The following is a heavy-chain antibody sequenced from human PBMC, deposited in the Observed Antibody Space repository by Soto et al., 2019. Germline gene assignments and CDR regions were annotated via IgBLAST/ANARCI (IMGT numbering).Heavy chain of an antibody. V-gene: IGHV3-23*01. CDR3: AKGSSDYRPYYFDN. CDR2: ISGGGGST. D-gene: IGHD3-22*01. J-gene: IGHJ4*02. CDR1: GLTFSTYA. Sequence: EVQLLESGGGLVQPGGSLRLSCAASGLTFSTYAMSWVRQAPGKGLEWVSAISGGGGSTYYADSVKGRFTLSRDHSKNTLYLQMNSLRVEDTAVYYCAKGSSDYRPYYFDNWGQGTLVTVSS.